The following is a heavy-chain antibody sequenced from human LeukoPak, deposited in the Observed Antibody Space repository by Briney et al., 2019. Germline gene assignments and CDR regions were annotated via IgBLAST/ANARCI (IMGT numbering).Heavy chain of an antibody. V-gene: IGHV3-15*01. D-gene: IGHD6-13*01. CDR2: IKSKTDSGTT. Sequence: GGSLRLSCAASGFTFSNAWMSWVRQAPGKGLEWLGRIKSKTDSGTTDYAAPAEGRFTISRDESKNTLYLQINSLKAEDTAVYYCTTGRSYSSTRDYFDYWGQGTLVTVSS. J-gene: IGHJ4*02. CDR1: GFTFSNAW. CDR3: TTGRSYSSTRDYFDY.